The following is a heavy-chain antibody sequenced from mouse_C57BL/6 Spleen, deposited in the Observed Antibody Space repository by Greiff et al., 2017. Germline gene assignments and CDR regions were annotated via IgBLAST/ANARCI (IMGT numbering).Heavy chain of an antibody. Sequence: VQLKESGPVLVKPGPSVKISCKASGFTFTDYYMHWVKQSHGKSLEWIGLVYPYNGGTSYNQKFKGKATLAVDTSSSTAYMELNSLTSEDSAVYYCASLITTVPFAYWGQGTLVTVSA. D-gene: IGHD1-2*01. CDR1: GFTFTDYY. V-gene: IGHV1-36*01. J-gene: IGHJ3*01. CDR2: VYPYNGGT. CDR3: ASLITTVPFAY.